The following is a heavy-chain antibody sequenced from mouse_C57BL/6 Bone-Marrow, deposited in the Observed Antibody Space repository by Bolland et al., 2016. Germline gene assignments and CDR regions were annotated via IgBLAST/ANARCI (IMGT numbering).Heavy chain of an antibody. CDR3: ANLLWLRRRFDY. CDR2: NDDT. V-gene: IGHV1-47*01. D-gene: IGHD2-2*01. J-gene: IGHJ3*01. Sequence: NDDTKYNEKFKGKATLTVEKSSSTVYLELSRLTSDDSAVYYCANLLWLRRRFDYWGQGTLV.